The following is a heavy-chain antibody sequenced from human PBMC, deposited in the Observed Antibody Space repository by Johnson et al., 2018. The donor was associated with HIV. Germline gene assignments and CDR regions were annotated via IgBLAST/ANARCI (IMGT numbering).Heavy chain of an antibody. CDR3: ARGVRNSYGYLLGTFDI. CDR2: IYSGGGT. D-gene: IGHD5-18*01. J-gene: IGHJ3*02. CDR1: GFTFSSYA. Sequence: VQLVESGGGLVQPGGSLRLSCAASGFTFSSYAMSWVRQAPGKGLEWVSVIYSGGGTYYADSVKGRFTISRDNFKNTLHLQMNSLRREDTAVYYCARGVRNSYGYLLGTFDIWGQGTMVTVSS. V-gene: IGHV3-66*01.